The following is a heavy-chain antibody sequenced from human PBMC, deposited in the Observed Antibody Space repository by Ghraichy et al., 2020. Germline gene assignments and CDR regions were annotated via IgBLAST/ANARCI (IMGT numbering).Heavy chain of an antibody. CDR3: AKTGGDFTIFGVVTPYYYYGMDV. J-gene: IGHJ6*02. Sequence: GGSLRLSCAASGFTFSSYAMSWVRQAPGKGLEWVSAISGSGGSTYYADSVKGRFTISRDNSKNTLYLQMNSLRAEDTAVYYCAKTGGDFTIFGVVTPYYYYGMDVWGQGTTVTVSS. CDR2: ISGSGGST. CDR1: GFTFSSYA. V-gene: IGHV3-23*01. D-gene: IGHD3-3*01.